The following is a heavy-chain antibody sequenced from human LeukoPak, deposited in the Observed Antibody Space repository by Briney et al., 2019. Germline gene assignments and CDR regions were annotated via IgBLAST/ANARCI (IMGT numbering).Heavy chain of an antibody. CDR3: ASVAKAVAGILDY. CDR1: GFTFSSYS. Sequence: PGGSLRLSCAASGFTFSSYSMNWVRPAPGKGLEWVSSISSSSSYIYYADSVKGRFTISRDNAKNALYLQMNSLRAEDTAVYYCASVAKAVAGILDYWGQGTLVTVSS. J-gene: IGHJ4*02. V-gene: IGHV3-21*01. D-gene: IGHD6-19*01. CDR2: ISSSSSYI.